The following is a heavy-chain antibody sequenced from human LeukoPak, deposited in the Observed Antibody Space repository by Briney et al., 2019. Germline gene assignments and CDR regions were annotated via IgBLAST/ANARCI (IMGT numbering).Heavy chain of an antibody. CDR3: VGHTAMENYYYYGMDV. CDR1: GGSFSGYY. J-gene: IGHJ6*02. V-gene: IGHV4-34*01. CDR2: INHSGST. Sequence: SETLSLTCAVYGGSFSGYYWSWIRQPPGKGLEWIGEINHSGSTNYNPSLKSRVTISVDTSKNQFSLKLSSVTAADTAVYYCVGHTAMENYYYYGMDVWGQGTTVTVSS. D-gene: IGHD5-18*01.